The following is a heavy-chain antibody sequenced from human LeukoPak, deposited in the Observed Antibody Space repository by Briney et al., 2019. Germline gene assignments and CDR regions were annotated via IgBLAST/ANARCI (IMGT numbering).Heavy chain of an antibody. D-gene: IGHD6-19*01. CDR1: GGTFSSYA. Sequence: PVKVSCKASGGTFSSYAISWVRQAPGQGLEWMGRIIPILGIANYAQKFQGRVTITADKSTSTAYMELSSLRSEDTAVYYCAREGRGYSSGWGNDYWGQGTLVTVSS. V-gene: IGHV1-69*04. J-gene: IGHJ4*02. CDR3: AREGRGYSSGWGNDY. CDR2: IIPILGIA.